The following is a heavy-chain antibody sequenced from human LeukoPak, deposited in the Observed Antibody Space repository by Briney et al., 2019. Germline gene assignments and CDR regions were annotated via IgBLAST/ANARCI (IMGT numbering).Heavy chain of an antibody. Sequence: GGSLRLSCAASGLTFSSYAMHWVRQAPGKGLEWVAVISYDGSNKYYADSVKGRFTISRDNSKNTLYLQTNSLRAEDTAVYYCAKALAVAGTDYFDYWGQGTLVTVSS. CDR3: AKALAVAGTDYFDY. V-gene: IGHV3-30-3*01. CDR2: ISYDGSNK. CDR1: GLTFSSYA. J-gene: IGHJ4*02. D-gene: IGHD6-19*01.